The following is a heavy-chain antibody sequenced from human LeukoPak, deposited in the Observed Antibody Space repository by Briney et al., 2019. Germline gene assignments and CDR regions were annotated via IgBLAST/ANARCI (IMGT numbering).Heavy chain of an antibody. D-gene: IGHD5-12*01. V-gene: IGHV4-59*01. J-gene: IGHJ5*02. CDR1: GGSISNYY. CDR3: ARRATFWFDP. CDR2: IYYSGST. Sequence: PETLSLTCTVSGGSISNYYWSWIRQPPGKGLEWIGYIYYSGSTNYNPSLKSRVTISLDTPKNQFSLILTSVTAADTAVYYCARRATFWFDPWGQGTLVTVSS.